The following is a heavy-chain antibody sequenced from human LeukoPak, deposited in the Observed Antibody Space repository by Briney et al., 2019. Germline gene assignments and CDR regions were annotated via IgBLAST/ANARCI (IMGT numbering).Heavy chain of an antibody. CDR2: IYYSGST. J-gene: IGHJ4*02. D-gene: IGHD3-22*01. CDR3: ARDVGGYYYGNLEY. V-gene: IGHV4-39*07. Sequence: PSETLSLTCTVSGGSISSSSYYWGWIRQPPGKGLEWIGSIYYSGSTYYNPSLKSRVTISVDTSKNQFSLKLSSVTAADTAVYYCARDVGGYYYGNLEYWGQGILVTVSS. CDR1: GGSISSSSYY.